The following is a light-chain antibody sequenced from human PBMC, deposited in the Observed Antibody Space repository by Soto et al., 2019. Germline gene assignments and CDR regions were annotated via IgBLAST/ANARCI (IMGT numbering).Light chain of an antibody. V-gene: IGKV3-11*01. Sequence: IVLRQKPGTMALYRGERDTLSYRTSQSVRSPYLRSFQQKPGQAPRLLIYDASNRATGIPARFSGSGSGTDFTLTMSSLDSEDFAVYFCEQRRYWPPTFGQGTRLEIK. CDR3: EQRRYWPPT. CDR2: DAS. J-gene: IGKJ5*01. CDR1: QSVRSPY.